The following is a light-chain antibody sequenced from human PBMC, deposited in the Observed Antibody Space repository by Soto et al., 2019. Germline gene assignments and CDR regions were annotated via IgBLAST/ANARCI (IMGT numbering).Light chain of an antibody. Sequence: QSALTQPSSVSGSPGQSMTISCTGTSSDVGGYNYVSWYQQHPGKAPKLMIYEVSNRPSEVSNRFSGSKSGNTASLTISGLQAEDEGNYDCSSYTSGSTLVVFGGGTKLTVL. CDR2: EVS. J-gene: IGLJ2*01. V-gene: IGLV2-14*01. CDR1: SSDVGGYNY. CDR3: SSYTSGSTLVV.